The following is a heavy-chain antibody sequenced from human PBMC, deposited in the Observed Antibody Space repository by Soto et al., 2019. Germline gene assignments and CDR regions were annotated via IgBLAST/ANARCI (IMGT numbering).Heavy chain of an antibody. J-gene: IGHJ4*02. CDR1: GFTFSDHY. CDR3: TTGPTSVYYDSSGSDY. V-gene: IGHV3-72*01. CDR2: TRNKANSYTT. D-gene: IGHD3-22*01. Sequence: AGGSLRLSCAASGFTFSDHYMDWVRQAPGKGLEWVGRTRNKANSYTTEYAASVKGRFTISRDDSKNSLYLQMNSLKTEDTAVYYCTTGPTSVYYDSSGSDYWGQGTLVTVSS.